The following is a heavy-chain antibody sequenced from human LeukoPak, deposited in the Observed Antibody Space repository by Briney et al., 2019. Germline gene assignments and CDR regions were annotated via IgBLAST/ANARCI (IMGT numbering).Heavy chain of an antibody. CDR2: ISYDGSNK. D-gene: IGHD4-11*01. J-gene: IGHJ4*02. Sequence: GGSLRLSCAASGFTFSSYGMHWVRQAPGKGLEWVAVISYDGSNKYYADSVKGRFTISRDNSKNTLYLQMNSLRAEDTAVYYCAKDSYSNYGRADYWGQGTLVTVSS. V-gene: IGHV3-30*18. CDR3: AKDSYSNYGRADY. CDR1: GFTFSSYG.